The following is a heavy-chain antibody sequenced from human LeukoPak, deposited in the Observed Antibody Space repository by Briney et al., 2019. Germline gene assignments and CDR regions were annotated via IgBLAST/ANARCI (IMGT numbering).Heavy chain of an antibody. J-gene: IGHJ6*02. CDR3: AREARYCSSTSCYSNYYGMDV. Sequence: ASVKVSCKASGYTFTGYYMHWVRQAPGQGLEWMRWINPDSGGTNYAQKFQGRVTMTRDTSISTAYMELSRLRSDDTAVYYCAREARYCSSTSCYSNYYGMDVWGQGTTVTVSS. D-gene: IGHD2-2*01. CDR1: GYTFTGYY. CDR2: INPDSGGT. V-gene: IGHV1-2*02.